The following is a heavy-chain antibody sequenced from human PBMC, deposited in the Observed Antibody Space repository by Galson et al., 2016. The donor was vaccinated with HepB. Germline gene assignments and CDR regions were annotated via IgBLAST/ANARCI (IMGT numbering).Heavy chain of an antibody. D-gene: IGHD3-16*01. Sequence: SLRLSCAASGFTFSSYAMSWVRQAPGKGLEWIAWITSSSDTMYYADSVKGRFTISRDNAKNSLYLEMSSLRDEDTAVYYCARDDYFRLGYWGQGTLVTVSS. CDR1: GFTFSSYA. CDR2: ITSSSDTM. CDR3: ARDDYFRLGY. V-gene: IGHV3-48*02. J-gene: IGHJ4*02.